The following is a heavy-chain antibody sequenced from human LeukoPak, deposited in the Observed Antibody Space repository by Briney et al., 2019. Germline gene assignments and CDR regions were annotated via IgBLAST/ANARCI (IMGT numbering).Heavy chain of an antibody. CDR1: GFTFSSYA. D-gene: IGHD6-13*01. Sequence: GGSLRLSCAASGFTFSSYAMHWVRQAPGKGLEWVAVISYDGSNKYYADSVKGRFTISRGNSKNTLYLQMNSLRAEDTAVYYRARASYSSSWNYFDYWGRGTLVTVSS. CDR2: ISYDGSNK. V-gene: IGHV3-30-3*01. J-gene: IGHJ4*02. CDR3: ARASYSSSWNYFDY.